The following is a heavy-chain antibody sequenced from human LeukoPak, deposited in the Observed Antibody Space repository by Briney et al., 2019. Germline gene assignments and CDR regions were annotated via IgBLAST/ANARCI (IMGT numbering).Heavy chain of an antibody. CDR3: ARGRGDIVVVPAAVREPAFHY. CDR1: GGSFSAYY. D-gene: IGHD2-2*01. Sequence: SETLSLTCAVYGGSFSAYYWSWIRQPPGKGLEWIGEINHSGNTNYNPSLESRVTISVDTSKNQFSLKLRSVTAADTAVYYCARGRGDIVVVPAAVREPAFHYWGQGPRVSVSS. J-gene: IGHJ4*02. V-gene: IGHV4-34*01. CDR2: INHSGNT.